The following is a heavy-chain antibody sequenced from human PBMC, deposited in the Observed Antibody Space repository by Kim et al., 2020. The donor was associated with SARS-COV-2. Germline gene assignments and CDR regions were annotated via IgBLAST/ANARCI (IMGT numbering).Heavy chain of an antibody. CDR3: ARRQYSGSSSYFSS. CDR2: IQYRGNS. D-gene: IGHD3-10*01. J-gene: IGHJ1*01. Sequence: SETLSLTCSISGDSVSSRQNYWVWIRQPPGKGLEWIGNIQYRGNSNYHPSLESRATISIDTSRNQFSLKLTSVTAADTAIYYCARRQYSGSSSYFSSWGQGTLVSVSS. V-gene: IGHV4-39*01. CDR1: GDSVSSRQNY.